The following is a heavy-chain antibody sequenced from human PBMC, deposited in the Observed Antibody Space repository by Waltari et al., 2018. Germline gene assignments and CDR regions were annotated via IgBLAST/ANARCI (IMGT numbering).Heavy chain of an antibody. V-gene: IGHV4-4*07. D-gene: IGHD1-26*01. CDR3: ARETGTGYYPNYFDY. Sequence: VQLQESGTGLVKPSETLSLTCTVSGGSVTSYFWSWVRQPAGKGLEWVGRISTSGSANYGPSLESRVTMSVDRSENQVSLNLHSVTAADTAIYYCARETGTGYYPNYFDYWGQGTPVTVSS. J-gene: IGHJ4*02. CDR2: ISTSGSA. CDR1: GGSVTSYF.